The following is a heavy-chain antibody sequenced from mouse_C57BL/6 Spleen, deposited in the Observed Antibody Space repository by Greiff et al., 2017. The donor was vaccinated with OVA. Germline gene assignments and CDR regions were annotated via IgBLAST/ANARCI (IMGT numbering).Heavy chain of an antibody. J-gene: IGHJ1*03. CDR1: GFSLTSYG. D-gene: IGHD1-1*01. V-gene: IGHV2-3*01. CDR3: AKPTTVVATHYWYFDV. Sequence: VKLVESGPGLVAPSQSLSITCTVSGFSLTSYGVSWVRQPPGKGLEWLGVIWGDGSTNYHSALISRLSISKDNSKRQVFLKLNSLQTDDTATYYCAKPTTVVATHYWYFDVWGTGTTVTVSS. CDR2: IWGDGST.